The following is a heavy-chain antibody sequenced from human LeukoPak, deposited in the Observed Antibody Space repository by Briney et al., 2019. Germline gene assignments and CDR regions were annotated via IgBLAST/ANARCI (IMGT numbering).Heavy chain of an antibody. CDR3: ARGLRYSPLLWFGELSGYYYYYMDV. J-gene: IGHJ6*03. D-gene: IGHD3-10*01. CDR2: TYYSGST. Sequence: SETLSLTCTVSGGSISSYYWSWIRQPPGKGLELIGYTYYSGSTNYNPSLKSRVTISVDTSKNQFSLKLSSVTAADTAVYYCARGLRYSPLLWFGELSGYYYYYMDVWGKGTTVTISS. V-gene: IGHV4-59*01. CDR1: GGSISSYY.